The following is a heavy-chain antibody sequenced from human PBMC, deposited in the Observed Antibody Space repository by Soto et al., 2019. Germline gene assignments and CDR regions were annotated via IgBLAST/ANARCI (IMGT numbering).Heavy chain of an antibody. D-gene: IGHD2-15*01. Sequence: ASVKVSCKASGGTFSSYAIGWVRQAPGQGLEWMGGIIPIFGTANYAQKFQGRVTITADKSTSTAYMELSSLRSEDTAVYYCARAEDVVVPLDYWGQGTLVTVSS. J-gene: IGHJ4*02. CDR1: GGTFSSYA. V-gene: IGHV1-69*06. CDR3: ARAEDVVVPLDY. CDR2: IIPIFGTA.